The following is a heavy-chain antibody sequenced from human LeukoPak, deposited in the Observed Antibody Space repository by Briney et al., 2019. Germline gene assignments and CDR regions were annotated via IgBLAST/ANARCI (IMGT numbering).Heavy chain of an antibody. V-gene: IGHV1-2*06. CDR3: ARDEFGEDPREEYFDY. CDR1: GYTFTGYY. D-gene: IGHD3-10*01. J-gene: IGHJ4*02. CDR2: INPNRGGT. Sequence: ASVKVSCKASGYTFTGYYMHWVRQAPGPGLEWMGRINPNRGGTNYAQKSQGRVTMTRDTSISTAHMELSRLRSDDTAVYYCARDEFGEDPREEYFDYWGQGTLVAVSS.